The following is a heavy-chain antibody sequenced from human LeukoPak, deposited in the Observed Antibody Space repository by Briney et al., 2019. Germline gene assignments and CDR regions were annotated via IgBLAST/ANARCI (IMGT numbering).Heavy chain of an antibody. CDR1: GGSFSGYY. CDR2: IYYSGST. CDR3: ARRFDY. J-gene: IGHJ4*02. Sequence: PSETLSLTCAVYGGSFSGYYWSWIRQPPGKGLEWIGSIYYSGSTSYNPSLKSRVTISVDTSKNQFSLKLNSVTAADTAVYYCARRFDYWGQGTLVTVSS. V-gene: IGHV4-34*01.